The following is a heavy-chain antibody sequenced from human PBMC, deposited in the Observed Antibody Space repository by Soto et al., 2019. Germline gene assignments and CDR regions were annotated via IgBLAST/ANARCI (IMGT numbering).Heavy chain of an antibody. CDR1: GYTFTSYG. CDR2: ISAYNGNT. Sequence: ASVKVSCKASGYTFTSYGISWVRQAPGQGLEWMGWISAYNGNTNYAQKLQGRVTMTTDTSTSTAYMELRSLRSDDTAVYYCARDTSTYYDFCSGYFGYYFDYWGQGTLVTVSS. J-gene: IGHJ4*02. D-gene: IGHD3-3*01. CDR3: ARDTSTYYDFCSGYFGYYFDY. V-gene: IGHV1-18*01.